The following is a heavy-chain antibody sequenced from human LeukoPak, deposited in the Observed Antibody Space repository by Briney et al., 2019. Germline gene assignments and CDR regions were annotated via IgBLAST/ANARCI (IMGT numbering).Heavy chain of an antibody. J-gene: IGHJ4*02. CDR3: ARALALLAVAGPFDY. V-gene: IGHV1-46*01. Sequence: ASVKVSCKASGYTFTSYYMHWVRQAPGQGLEWMGIINPSGGSTSYAQKFQGRVTMTRGTSTSTVYMELSSLRSEDTAVYYCARALALLAVAGPFDYWGQGTLVTVSS. CDR2: INPSGGST. CDR1: GYTFTSYY. D-gene: IGHD6-19*01.